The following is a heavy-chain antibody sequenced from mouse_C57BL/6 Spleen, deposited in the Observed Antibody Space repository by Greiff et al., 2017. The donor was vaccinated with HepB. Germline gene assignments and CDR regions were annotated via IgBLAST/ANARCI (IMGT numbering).Heavy chain of an antibody. Sequence: EVKLVESGGGLVQPGGSLKLSCAASGFTFSDYYMYWVRQTPEKRLEWVAYISNGGGSTYYPDTVKGRFTISRDNAKNTLYLQMSRLKSEDTAMYYCARELGDYYAMDYWGQGTSVTVSS. D-gene: IGHD4-1*01. J-gene: IGHJ4*01. CDR2: ISNGGGST. CDR1: GFTFSDYY. V-gene: IGHV5-12*01. CDR3: ARELGDYYAMDY.